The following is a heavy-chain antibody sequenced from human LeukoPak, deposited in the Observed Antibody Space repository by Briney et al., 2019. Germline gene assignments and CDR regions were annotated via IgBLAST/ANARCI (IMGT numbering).Heavy chain of an antibody. CDR1: GFTFSSYA. V-gene: IGHV3-23*01. Sequence: GGSPRLSCAAPGFTFSSYAMNWVRQAPGKGLEWVSAISGSAGSTYYADSVKGRFTISRDNSKNTLYLQMNSLRAEDTAVYYCAKDTGSYSSGWYFDYWGQGTLVTVSS. D-gene: IGHD6-19*01. CDR2: ISGSAGST. CDR3: AKDTGSYSSGWYFDY. J-gene: IGHJ4*02.